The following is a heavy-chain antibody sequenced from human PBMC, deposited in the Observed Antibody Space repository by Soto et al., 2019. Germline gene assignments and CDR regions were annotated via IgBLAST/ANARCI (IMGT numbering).Heavy chain of an antibody. CDR3: XXXXTXXXSGGXXYWFDP. J-gene: IGHJ5*02. CDR1: GFTFSSYG. Sequence: QVQLVESGGGVVQPGRSLRLSCAASGFTFSSYGMQLVRQAPXKXXXXXXVIWYDGSNKYYADSVKGRFTTSRDNSKXXXXXXXXXXXXXXXXXXXXXXXXTXXXSGGXXYWFDPWGQGTLVTVSS. D-gene: IGHD2-15*01. V-gene: IGHV3-33*01. CDR2: IWYDGSNK.